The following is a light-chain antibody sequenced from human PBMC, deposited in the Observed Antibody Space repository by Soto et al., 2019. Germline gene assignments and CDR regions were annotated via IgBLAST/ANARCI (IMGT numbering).Light chain of an antibody. CDR3: QSYDASLSGSV. Sequence: QNVVTQPPSVSGAPGQRVTISCTGSDSNIGAGYDVHWYQQLPGTAPKVLIERDNNRASGVPDRFSGSKSGTSGSLAITGLQAEDEADYYCQSYDASLSGSVFGGGTQLTVL. CDR2: RDN. V-gene: IGLV1-40*01. CDR1: DSNIGAGYD. J-gene: IGLJ3*02.